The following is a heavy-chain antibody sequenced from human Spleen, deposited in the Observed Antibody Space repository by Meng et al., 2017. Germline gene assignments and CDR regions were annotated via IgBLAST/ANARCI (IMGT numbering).Heavy chain of an antibody. CDR1: GYSFGSYA. CDR2: INTGNGNT. J-gene: IGHJ3*02. D-gene: IGHD1-26*01. Sequence: ASVKVSCKASGYSFGSYAIHWLRQAPGQRLEGMGWINTGNGNTKYSQKFQGRVTITRDISASTAYMELSSLRSEDTAVYYCASDGGGYLWGHDAFDIWGQATMVTVSS. CDR3: ASDGGGYLWGHDAFDI. V-gene: IGHV1-3*04.